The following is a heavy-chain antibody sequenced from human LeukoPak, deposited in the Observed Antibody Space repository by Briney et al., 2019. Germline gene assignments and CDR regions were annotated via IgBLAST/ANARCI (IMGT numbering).Heavy chain of an antibody. CDR3: ARGGIVGATSRDVGGGDY. Sequence: GGSLRLSCAASGFTFGSFEMNWVRQPPGKGLEWVSHIASSGTTIYYADSVKGRFTISRDNAKNSLYLQMDSLRAEDTAVYYCARGGIVGATSRDVGGGDYWGQGTLVTVSS. CDR2: IASSGTTI. J-gene: IGHJ4*02. V-gene: IGHV3-48*03. D-gene: IGHD1-26*01. CDR1: GFTFGSFE.